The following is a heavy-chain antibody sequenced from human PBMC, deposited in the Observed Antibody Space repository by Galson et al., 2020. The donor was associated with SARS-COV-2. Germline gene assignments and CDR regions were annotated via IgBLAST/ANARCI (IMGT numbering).Heavy chain of an antibody. V-gene: IGHV3-21*01. D-gene: IGHD5-18*01. Sequence: GGSLRLSCAASGFTFSSYSMNWVRQAPGKGLEWVSSLSSSSSYIYYADSVKGRFTISRDNAKNSLYLQMHSLRAEDSAVYYCAREVYSYGFFYWGQGTLVTVSS. CDR1: GFTFSSYS. J-gene: IGHJ4*02. CDR2: LSSSSSYI. CDR3: AREVYSYGFFY.